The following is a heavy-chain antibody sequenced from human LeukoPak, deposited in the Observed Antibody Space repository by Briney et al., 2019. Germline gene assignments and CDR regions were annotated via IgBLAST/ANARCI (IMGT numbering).Heavy chain of an antibody. D-gene: IGHD4-11*01. Sequence: PGGSLRLSCAASGFTFSSYAMHWVHQAPGKELEWVAVISYDGSNKYYADSVKGRFTISRDNSKNTLYLQMNSLRAEDTAVYYCARDDYSMGDYWGQGTLVTVSS. CDR1: GFTFSSYA. CDR2: ISYDGSNK. J-gene: IGHJ4*02. V-gene: IGHV3-30*14. CDR3: ARDDYSMGDY.